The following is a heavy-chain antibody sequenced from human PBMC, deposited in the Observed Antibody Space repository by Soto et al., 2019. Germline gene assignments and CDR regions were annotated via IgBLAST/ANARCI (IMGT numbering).Heavy chain of an antibody. CDR1: GDTFSGYP. D-gene: IGHD3-10*01. Sequence: QVQLMQSGAELKKPGSSVKVSCKASGDTFSGYPINWVRQAPGEGLEWMGRIIPVFGTTNDAQRFEGRVTFTADESMNTAYMELRGLLSEDTAVYYCARDGGFGELKYWGPGTLVTVSS. J-gene: IGHJ4*02. V-gene: IGHV1-69*18. CDR3: ARDGGFGELKY. CDR2: IIPVFGTT.